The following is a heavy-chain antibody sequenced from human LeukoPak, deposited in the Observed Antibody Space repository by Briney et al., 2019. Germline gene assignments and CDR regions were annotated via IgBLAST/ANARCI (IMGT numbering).Heavy chain of an antibody. D-gene: IGHD3-10*01. CDR2: ISGSGGST. CDR3: AKRTVTTMVRGNRNGPNDY. CDR1: GLTVSSYG. V-gene: IGHV3-23*01. J-gene: IGHJ4*02. Sequence: GGSLRLSCAPSGLTVSSYGMSWARQAPGKGREWLSAISGSGGSTYYADSVKGRFTISRDNSKNTLYLQMNSLRAEDTAVYYCAKRTVTTMVRGNRNGPNDYWGQGTLVTVSS.